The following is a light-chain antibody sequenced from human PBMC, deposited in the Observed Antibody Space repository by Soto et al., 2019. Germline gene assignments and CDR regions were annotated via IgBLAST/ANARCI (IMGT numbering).Light chain of an antibody. J-gene: IGKJ1*01. V-gene: IGKV4-1*01. Sequence: DIVMTQSPDSLAVSLGERATIYCKSSQSVLYSSRNKNYLAWYQQKPGQPPKLPISWASTRESGVPDRFSGSGSGTDFTLTISSLQAEDVAVYFCQHYYTTPPAFGQGTKVEI. CDR2: WAS. CDR3: QHYYTTPPA. CDR1: QSVLYSSRNKNY.